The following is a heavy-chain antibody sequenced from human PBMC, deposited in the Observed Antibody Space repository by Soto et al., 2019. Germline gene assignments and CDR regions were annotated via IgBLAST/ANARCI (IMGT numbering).Heavy chain of an antibody. CDR2: IRSKADNYAT. J-gene: IGHJ6*02. Sequence: GGSLRISCAVSGFTFSVSAIHGVRQASGKGLEWVGRIRSKADNYATAYGASVKGRFSISRDDSKNTAYLQMSSLNTEDTAVYYCARDLWGYCGVDCYPLDVWGQGTTVTVSS. CDR1: GFTFSVSA. V-gene: IGHV3-73*01. D-gene: IGHD2-21*02. CDR3: ARDLWGYCGVDCYPLDV.